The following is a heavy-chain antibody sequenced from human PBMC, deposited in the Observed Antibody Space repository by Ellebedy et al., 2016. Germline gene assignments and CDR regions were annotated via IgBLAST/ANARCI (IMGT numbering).Heavy chain of an antibody. V-gene: IGHV3-7*03. D-gene: IGHD4-23*01. J-gene: IGHJ5*01. CDR1: GFTFSDHW. CDR2: IKEDGSGK. CDR3: ARDMGGGGGWFNL. Sequence: GESLKISXAVSGFTFSDHWMSWVRQAPGKGLEWVANIKEDGSGKLYVDSVKGRFTISRDNAKNSVYLEMESLGVEDTAIYYCARDMGGGGGWFNLWGQGSLVTVSS.